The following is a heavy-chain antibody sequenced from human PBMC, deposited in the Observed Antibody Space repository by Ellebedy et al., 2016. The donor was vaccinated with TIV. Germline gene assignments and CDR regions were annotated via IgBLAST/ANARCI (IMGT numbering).Heavy chain of an antibody. V-gene: IGHV3-23*01. CDR3: MSRWFQ. CDR1: EFALTNYW. Sequence: GESLKISCTASEFALTNYWMTWVRQAPGKGLQWVSLIGGSSGSTYYADSVKGRFTISRDNSKNTLYLQMNSLRAEDTAVYYCMSRWFQWGQGTLVTVSS. D-gene: IGHD3-10*01. J-gene: IGHJ4*02. CDR2: IGGSSGST.